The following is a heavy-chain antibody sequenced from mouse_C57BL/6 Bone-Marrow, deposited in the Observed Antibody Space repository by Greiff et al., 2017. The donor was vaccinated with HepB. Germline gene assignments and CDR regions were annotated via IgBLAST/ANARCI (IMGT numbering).Heavy chain of an antibody. CDR2: IYPGSGNT. CDR1: GYSFTSYY. CDR3: AREYYGSNDY. Sequence: VMLVESGPELVKPGASVKISCKASGYSFTSYYIHWVKQRPGQGLEWIGWIYPGSGNTKYNEKFKGKATLTADTSSSTAYMQLSSLTSEDSAVYYCAREYYGSNDYWGQGTTLTVSS. J-gene: IGHJ2*01. D-gene: IGHD1-1*01. V-gene: IGHV1-66*01.